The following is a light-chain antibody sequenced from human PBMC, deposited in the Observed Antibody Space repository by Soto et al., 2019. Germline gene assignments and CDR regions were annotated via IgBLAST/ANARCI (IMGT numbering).Light chain of an antibody. V-gene: IGLV2-14*01. Sequence: QSVLTQPASVSGSPGQSITISCTGTSSDVGGYNYVSWYQQHPGKAPKLMIYEVSNRPSGVSNRFSGSKSDNTASLTISGLQAEDEADYYCSSYTSSRNVVFGGGTKVTVL. CDR2: EVS. CDR1: SSDVGGYNY. CDR3: SSYTSSRNVV. J-gene: IGLJ2*01.